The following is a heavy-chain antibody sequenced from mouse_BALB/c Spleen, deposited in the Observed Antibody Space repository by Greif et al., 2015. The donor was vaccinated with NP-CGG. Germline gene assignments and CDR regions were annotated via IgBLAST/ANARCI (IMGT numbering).Heavy chain of an antibody. CDR1: GYTFTSYW. J-gene: IGHJ4*01. D-gene: IGHD2-4*01. CDR3: ARSGDYGGSFYAMDY. CDR2: INPSTGYT. Sequence: QVQLKESGAELAKPGASVKMSCKASGYTFTSYWMHWVKQRPGQGLEWIGYINPSTGYTEYNQKFKDKATLTADKSSSTAYMQLSSLTSEDSAVYYCARSGDYGGSFYAMDYWGQGTSVTVSS. V-gene: IGHV1-7*01.